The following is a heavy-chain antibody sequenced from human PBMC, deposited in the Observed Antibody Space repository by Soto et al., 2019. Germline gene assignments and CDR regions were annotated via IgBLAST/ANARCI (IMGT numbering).Heavy chain of an antibody. D-gene: IGHD3-3*01. J-gene: IGHJ6*02. Sequence: QVQLVESGGGVVQPGRSLRLSCAASGFTFSSYAMHWVRQAPGKGLEWVAVISYDGSNKNHADTVKGRFTISRDNSKNTLDLQSNSLRSEDTAVYYCARVYDFWSGYYYPYGMDVWVQGTTVTVSS. V-gene: IGHV3-30-3*01. CDR3: ARVYDFWSGYYYPYGMDV. CDR2: ISYDGSNK. CDR1: GFTFSSYA.